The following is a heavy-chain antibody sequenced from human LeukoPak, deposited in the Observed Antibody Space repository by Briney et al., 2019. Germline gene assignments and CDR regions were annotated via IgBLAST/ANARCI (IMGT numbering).Heavy chain of an antibody. V-gene: IGHV3-11*01. CDR2: ISSSGSTI. CDR1: GFTFSDYY. J-gene: IGHJ5*02. CDR3: ARDAAAGTGVWFDP. Sequence: GGSLRLSCAASGFTFSDYYMSWIRQAPGKGLEWVSYISSSGSTIYYADSVKGRFTISRDNAENSLYLQMNSLRAEDTAVYYCARDAAAGTGVWFDPWGQGTLVTVSS. D-gene: IGHD6-13*01.